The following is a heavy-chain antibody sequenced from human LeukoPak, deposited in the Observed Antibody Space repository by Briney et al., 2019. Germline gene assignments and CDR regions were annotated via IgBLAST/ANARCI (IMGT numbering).Heavy chain of an antibody. J-gene: IGHJ6*03. CDR2: ISSSGSTI. CDR3: ARDGMITFGGVIAVDMDV. D-gene: IGHD3-16*02. V-gene: IGHV3-48*03. Sequence: HSGGSLRLSCAASGFTFSSYEMNWVRQAPGKGLEWVSYISSSGSTIYYADSVKGRFTISRDNAKNSLYLQMNSLRAEDTAVYYCARDGMITFGGVIAVDMDVWGKGTTVTIS. CDR1: GFTFSSYE.